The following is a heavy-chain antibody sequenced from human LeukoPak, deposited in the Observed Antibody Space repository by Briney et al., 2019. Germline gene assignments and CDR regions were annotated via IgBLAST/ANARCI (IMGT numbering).Heavy chain of an antibody. CDR2: INPSGGSR. CDR1: EDTFTSYH. D-gene: IGHD6-13*01. Sequence: ASVKVSCKASEDTFTSYHMHWVRQAPGQGLEWMGIINPSGGSRSYAQKFQGRVTMTRDTSTSTVYMELSSLRSEDTAVYYCARAATISSSWPYYFDYWGQGTLVTVSS. CDR3: ARAATISSSWPYYFDY. J-gene: IGHJ4*02. V-gene: IGHV1-46*01.